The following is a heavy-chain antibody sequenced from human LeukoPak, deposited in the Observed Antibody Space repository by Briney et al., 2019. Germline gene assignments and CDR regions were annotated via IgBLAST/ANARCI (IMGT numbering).Heavy chain of an antibody. V-gene: IGHV4-59*08. CDR3: ARVSSGWFPAVDY. D-gene: IGHD6-19*01. J-gene: IGHJ4*02. CDR2: ISDIGSI. CDR1: GGSISSYY. Sequence: SETLSLTCTVSGGSISSYYWSWIRQPPGKGLEWIAYISDIGSINYNPSLKSRVTISLDTSKNQFSLKLSSVTAADTAVYYCARVSSGWFPAVDYWGQGTLVTVSS.